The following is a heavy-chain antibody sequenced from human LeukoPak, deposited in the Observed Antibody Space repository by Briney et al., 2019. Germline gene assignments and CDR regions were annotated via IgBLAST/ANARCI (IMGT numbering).Heavy chain of an antibody. CDR3: ARGSIAAAGTRNYFDY. J-gene: IGHJ4*02. D-gene: IGHD6-13*01. Sequence: AGGSLRLSCAASGFTFSSYAMHWVRQAPGKGLEWVAVISYDGSNKYYADSVKGRFTISRDNSKNTLYLQMNSLRTEDTAVYYCARGSIAAAGTRNYFDYWGQGTLVTVSS. CDR2: ISYDGSNK. CDR1: GFTFSSYA. V-gene: IGHV3-30*04.